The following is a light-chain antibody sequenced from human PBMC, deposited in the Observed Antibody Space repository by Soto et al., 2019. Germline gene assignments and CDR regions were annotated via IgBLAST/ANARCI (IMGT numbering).Light chain of an antibody. J-gene: IGKJ2*01. CDR2: AAS. Sequence: IQMTQSPSSLSASVGERGTITCRASQSISSDLNWYQPKPGQAPTLLLSAASSVQSGVPSRFSGSGSGTDFTITISILQPEDFATYYCQQRYSTPHTFGHGPKLEIK. CDR1: QSISSD. V-gene: IGKV1-39*01. CDR3: QQRYSTPHT.